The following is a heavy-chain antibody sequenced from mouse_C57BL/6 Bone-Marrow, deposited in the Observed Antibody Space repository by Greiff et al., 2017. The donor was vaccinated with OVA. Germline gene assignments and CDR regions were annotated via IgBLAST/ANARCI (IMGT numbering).Heavy chain of an antibody. J-gene: IGHJ2*01. V-gene: IGHV5-16*01. CDR1: GFTFSDYY. Sequence: DVKLVESEGGLVQPGSSMKLSCTASGFTFSDYYMAWVRQVPEKGLEWVANINYDGSSTYYLDSLKSRFIISRDNAKNILYLQMSSLKSEDTATYYCAREYYGSSLDYWGQGTTLTVSS. CDR2: INYDGSST. CDR3: AREYYGSSLDY. D-gene: IGHD1-1*01.